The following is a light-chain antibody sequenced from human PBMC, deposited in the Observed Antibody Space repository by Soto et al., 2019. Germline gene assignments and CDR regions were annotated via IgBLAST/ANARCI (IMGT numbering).Light chain of an antibody. CDR2: DAS. V-gene: IGKV1-33*01. CDR3: QHYDNLPPYI. CDR1: QGISNY. Sequence: DIQMTQSPSSLSASVGDRVTIACQASQGISNYLHWYQQKPGKAPKLLIYDASNLETGVPSRFSGSGSGTDFTFSINSLQPEDAATYYCQHYDNLPPYIFGQGTKVDIK. J-gene: IGKJ2*01.